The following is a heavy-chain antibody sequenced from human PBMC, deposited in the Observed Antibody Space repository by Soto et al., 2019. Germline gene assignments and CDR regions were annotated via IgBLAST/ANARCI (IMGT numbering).Heavy chain of an antibody. CDR3: ARGRYGDY. D-gene: IGHD1-1*01. V-gene: IGHV1-18*01. CDR1: GYTFTSYG. CDR2: ISAHNGNT. Sequence: QVHLVQSGAEVKKPGASVKVSCKASGYTFTSYGITWVRQAPGQGLEWMGWISAHNGNTDYAQKLQGRVFVTRDTSPSTAYMELRSLISDDTAVYYCARGRYGDYWGQGALVTVSS. J-gene: IGHJ4*02.